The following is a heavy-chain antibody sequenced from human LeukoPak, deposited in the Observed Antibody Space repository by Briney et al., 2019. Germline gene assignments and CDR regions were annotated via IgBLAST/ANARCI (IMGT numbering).Heavy chain of an antibody. D-gene: IGHD3-22*01. J-gene: IGHJ4*02. Sequence: SETLSLTCAVYGGSFSGYYWSWIRQPPGKGLEWIGEINHSGTTNYNPSLKSRVAISVDTSKNQFSLKLSFVTAAHTAVYYCAQNGYYFESWGQGTLATVSS. CDR2: INHSGTT. CDR1: GGSFSGYY. CDR3: AQNGYYFES. V-gene: IGHV4-34*01.